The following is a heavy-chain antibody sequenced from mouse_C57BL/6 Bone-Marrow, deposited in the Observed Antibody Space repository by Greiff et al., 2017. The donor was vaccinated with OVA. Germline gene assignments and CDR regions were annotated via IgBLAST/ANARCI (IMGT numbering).Heavy chain of an antibody. V-gene: IGHV1-53*01. D-gene: IGHD2-2*01. CDR2: INPSNGGT. Sequence: QVQLQQPGTELVKPGASVKLSCKASGYTFTSYWMHWVKQRPGQGLEWIGNINPSNGGTNYNEKFKSKATLTVDKSSSTAYMQLSSLTSEDSAVYYCARGRGGYLYYYAMDYWGQGTSVTVSS. CDR1: GYTFTSYW. J-gene: IGHJ4*01. CDR3: ARGRGGYLYYYAMDY.